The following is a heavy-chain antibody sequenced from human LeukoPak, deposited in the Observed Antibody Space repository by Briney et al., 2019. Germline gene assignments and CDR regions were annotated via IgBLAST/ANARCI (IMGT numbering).Heavy chain of an antibody. CDR3: ARERRDRSGYFDY. D-gene: IGHD2-21*01. J-gene: IGHJ4*02. CDR1: GFTFSTYS. V-gene: IGHV3-21*01. Sequence: GGSLRLSCAASGFTFSTYSMNWVRQAPGKGLEWVSSISSSSSYIYYADSVKGRFTISRDNAKNSLYLQMNSLRAEDTAVYYCARERRDRSGYFDYWGQGTLVTVSS. CDR2: ISSSSSYI.